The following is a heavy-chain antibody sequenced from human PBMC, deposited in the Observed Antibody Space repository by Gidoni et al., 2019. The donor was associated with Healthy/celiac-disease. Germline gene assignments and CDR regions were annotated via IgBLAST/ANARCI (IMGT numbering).Heavy chain of an antibody. V-gene: IGHV3-33*01. D-gene: IGHD4-17*01. CDR3: ARDSRPTTVVTSGHAFDI. Sequence: QVQLVESGGGVVQPGRSLRLSCAASGFNFRSSCMHWVRQAPGKGLEWVAVIWYDGSNKYYADSVKGRFTISRDNSKNTLYLQMNSLRAEDTAVYYCARDSRPTTVVTSGHAFDIWGQGTMVTVSS. J-gene: IGHJ3*02. CDR1: GFNFRSSC. CDR2: IWYDGSNK.